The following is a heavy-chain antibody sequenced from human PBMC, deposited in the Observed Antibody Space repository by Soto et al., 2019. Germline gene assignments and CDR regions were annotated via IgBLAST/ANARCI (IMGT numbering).Heavy chain of an antibody. Sequence: KPSETLSLTCTVSGGSISSGDYYWSWIRQPPGKGLEWIGYIYYSGSTYYNPSLKSRLIMSVDTSKNQFSLKLSSLTDADTAVYYCASVESNSYAMDVWGQGTTVTVSS. J-gene: IGHJ6*02. CDR2: IYYSGST. V-gene: IGHV4-30-4*01. CDR1: GGSISSGDYY. CDR3: ASVESNSYAMDV.